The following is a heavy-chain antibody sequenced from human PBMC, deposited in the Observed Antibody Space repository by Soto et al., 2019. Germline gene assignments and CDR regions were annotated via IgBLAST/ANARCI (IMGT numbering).Heavy chain of an antibody. D-gene: IGHD5-18*01. CDR2: VIPIFGTA. Sequence: QVQLVQSGAEVKKPGSSVKVSCKASGGTFSSYAISWVRQAPGQGLEWMGGVIPIFGTANYAQKFQGRVTITADESTSTAYMELSSLRSEDTAVYYCANLRLVDTAMVSTGGMDVWGQGTTVTGSS. V-gene: IGHV1-69*01. J-gene: IGHJ6*02. CDR1: GGTFSSYA. CDR3: ANLRLVDTAMVSTGGMDV.